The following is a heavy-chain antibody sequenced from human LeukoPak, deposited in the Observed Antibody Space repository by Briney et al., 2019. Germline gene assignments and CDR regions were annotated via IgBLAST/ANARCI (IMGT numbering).Heavy chain of an antibody. D-gene: IGHD5-18*01. J-gene: IGHJ6*02. CDR3: ARDIQAYSYGIYGMDV. Sequence: QTGGSLRLSCAASGFTFSSYAMHWVRQAPGKGLEWVAVISYDGSNKYYADSVKGRFTISRDNSKNTLYLQMNSLRAEDTAVYYCARDIQAYSYGIYGMDVWGQGTTVTASS. V-gene: IGHV3-30-3*01. CDR2: ISYDGSNK. CDR1: GFTFSSYA.